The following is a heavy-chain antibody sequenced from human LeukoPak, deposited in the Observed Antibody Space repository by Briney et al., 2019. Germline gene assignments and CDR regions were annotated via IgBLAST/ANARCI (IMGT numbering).Heavy chain of an antibody. CDR3: VRRRSGTNSDY. J-gene: IGHJ4*02. D-gene: IGHD1-26*01. CDR2: IYAGDSDT. CDR1: GYSFSSYW. Sequence: GESLKISCKASGYSFSSYWIGWVRQMPGKGLEWMGNIYAGDSDTRYSPSFQGQVTVSVDKSINTAYLQWSSLKASDTAMYYCVRRRSGTNSDYWGQGTLVTVSS. V-gene: IGHV5-51*01.